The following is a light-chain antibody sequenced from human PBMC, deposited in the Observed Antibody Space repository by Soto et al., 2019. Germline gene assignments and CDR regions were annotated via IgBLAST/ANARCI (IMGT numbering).Light chain of an antibody. J-gene: IGKJ5*01. CDR3: QQYGSSLSIT. V-gene: IGKV3-11*01. CDR1: QSVRSS. Sequence: EIVLTQSPATLSLSPGERATLSCRATQSVRSSLACYRQQPGQAPRLLIYDASRRATGIPARFSGSGSGTDFTLTISSLEPKDFAVYYCQQYGSSLSITFGQGTRLEIK. CDR2: DAS.